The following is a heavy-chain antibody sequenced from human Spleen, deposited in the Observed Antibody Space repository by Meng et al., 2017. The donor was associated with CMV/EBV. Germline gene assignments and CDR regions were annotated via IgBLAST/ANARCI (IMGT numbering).Heavy chain of an antibody. CDR1: GFSISSGGVG. D-gene: IGHD3-10*01. V-gene: IGHV2-5*02. CDR2: IYWDDDK. Sequence: QVPVQDSGPAPVNATQTLPLTLTFSGFSISSGGVGVVWNRQPPGQGLVWLALIYWDDDKSSSPSPKSRLTITKSTYKNQVVFTMTNMAPVDTATYDCAHRRGTMVRGVIGFDYWGQGTLVTVSS. CDR3: AHRRGTMVRGVIGFDY. J-gene: IGHJ4*02.